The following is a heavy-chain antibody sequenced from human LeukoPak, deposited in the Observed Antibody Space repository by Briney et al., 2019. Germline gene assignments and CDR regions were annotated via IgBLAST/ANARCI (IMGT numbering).Heavy chain of an antibody. CDR3: ASIAARLGGDY. J-gene: IGHJ4*02. D-gene: IGHD6-6*01. CDR2: INSDGSST. Sequence: GGSLRLSCAASGFTFDDYAMHWVRQAPGKGLVWVSRINSDGSSTSYADSVKGRFTTSRDNAKNTLYLQMNSLRAEDTAVYYCASIAARLGGDYWGQGTLVTVSS. V-gene: IGHV3-74*01. CDR1: GFTFDDYA.